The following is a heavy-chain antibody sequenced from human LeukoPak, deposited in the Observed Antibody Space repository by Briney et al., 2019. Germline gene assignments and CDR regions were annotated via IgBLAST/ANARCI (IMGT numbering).Heavy chain of an antibody. Sequence: PTLVNPTQTLTLTCTFSGFSLATSRVGVGWIRQPPGKALEWLALIYWNDNKRYSPSLRSRLTVTKDTSKTQVFLTMTKMDPVDTATYYCAHGYGDYDPYFDYWGQGTLVTVSS. CDR2: IYWNDNK. J-gene: IGHJ4*02. CDR3: AHGYGDYDPYFDY. CDR1: GFSLATSRVG. V-gene: IGHV2-5*01. D-gene: IGHD4-17*01.